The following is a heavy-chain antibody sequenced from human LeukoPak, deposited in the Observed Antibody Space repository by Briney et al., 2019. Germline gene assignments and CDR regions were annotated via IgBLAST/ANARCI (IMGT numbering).Heavy chain of an antibody. CDR2: ISGSGDST. D-gene: IGHD3-22*01. CDR1: GFSFSNCA. V-gene: IGHV3-23*01. CDR3: TKATGGYYDSNGYPFDY. Sequence: GGSLRLSCAASGFSFSNCAMTWVRQAPGKGLEWVSSISGSGDSTYADSVRGRFTIFRDISKNTLYLQMNSLRAEDTAVYYCTKATGGYYDSNGYPFDYWGQGTLVTVSS. J-gene: IGHJ4*02.